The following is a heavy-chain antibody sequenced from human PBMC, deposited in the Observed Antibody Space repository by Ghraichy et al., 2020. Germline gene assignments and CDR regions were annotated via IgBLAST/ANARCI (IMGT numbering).Heavy chain of an antibody. V-gene: IGHV3-7*03. J-gene: IGHJ4*02. CDR1: GFTFSSHW. Sequence: GGSLRLSCSVSGFTFSSHWMSWVRQAPGKGLEWVASINDDGRQKYYVDSVMGRFTISRDNAEKSLHLQMSSLRADDTAVYYCTRGPGPNGSGWYYFDFWGQGPLVTVSS. CDR3: TRGPGPNGSGWYYFDF. D-gene: IGHD6-19*01. CDR2: INDDGRQK.